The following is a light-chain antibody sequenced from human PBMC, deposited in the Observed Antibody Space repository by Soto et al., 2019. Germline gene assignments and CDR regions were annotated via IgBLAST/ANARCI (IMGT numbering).Light chain of an antibody. CDR1: SCSVSTSNN. CDR3: VLYMGTGVYV. J-gene: IGLJ1*01. CDR2: STN. V-gene: IGLV8-61*01. Sequence: QTVVTQEPSFSVSPGGTVTITCSLNSCSVSTSNNPSWYQQTPGQTPRLLIYSTNTRSSGVPDRFSGSILGNKASLTITGAQADDESDYSCVLYMGTGVYVFGTGTKATVL.